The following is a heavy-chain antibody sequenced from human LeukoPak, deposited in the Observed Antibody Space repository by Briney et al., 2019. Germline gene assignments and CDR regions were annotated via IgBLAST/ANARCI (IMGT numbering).Heavy chain of an antibody. D-gene: IGHD6-19*01. Sequence: PGRSLRLSCAASGFTFSSYAMHWVRQAPGKGLEWVAVISYDGSNKYYADSVKDRFTISRDNSKNTLYLQMNSLRAEDTAVYYRAKGLYSSGWYGIFDIWGQGTMVTVSS. CDR3: AKGLYSSGWYGIFDI. J-gene: IGHJ3*02. V-gene: IGHV3-30-3*01. CDR1: GFTFSSYA. CDR2: ISYDGSNK.